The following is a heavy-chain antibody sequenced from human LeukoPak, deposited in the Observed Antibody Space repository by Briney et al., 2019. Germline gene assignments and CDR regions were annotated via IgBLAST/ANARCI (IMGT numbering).Heavy chain of an antibody. J-gene: IGHJ3*02. CDR2: ISYDGSNK. CDR1: GFTFSSHG. Sequence: GGSLRLSRAASGFTFSSHGIHWVRQAPGKGLEWVAVISYDGSNKYYADSVKGRFTISRDNSKNTLYLQMNSLRAEDTAVYYCAARDGGRIELLDAFDIWGQGTMVTVSS. CDR3: AARDGGRIELLDAFDI. V-gene: IGHV3-30*19. D-gene: IGHD1-26*01.